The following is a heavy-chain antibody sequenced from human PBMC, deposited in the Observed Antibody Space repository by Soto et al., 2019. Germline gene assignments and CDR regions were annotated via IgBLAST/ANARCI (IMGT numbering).Heavy chain of an antibody. CDR3: ARGRIQLWLLGEGRVAFDI. V-gene: IGHV4-31*03. D-gene: IGHD5-18*01. J-gene: IGHJ3*02. Sequence: QVQLQESGPGLVKPSQTLSLTCTVSGGSISSGGYYWSWIRQHPGKGLEWIGYIYYSGSTYYNPSLKRRVTISVDTYKNQFSLKLSSVTAADTAVYYCARGRIQLWLLGEGRVAFDIWGQGTMVTVSS. CDR2: IYYSGST. CDR1: GGSISSGGYY.